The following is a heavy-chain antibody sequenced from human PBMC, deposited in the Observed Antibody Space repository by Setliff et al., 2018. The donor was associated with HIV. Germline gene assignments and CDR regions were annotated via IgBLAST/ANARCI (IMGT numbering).Heavy chain of an antibody. Sequence: PSETLSLTCTVSGGSMSSYYWSWIRQPPGKGLEWIGSIYYTGSTDYNPSLMSRVTISLDTPKNQFSLKLSSVTAADTAVYYCAREGLAVAGLNWFDPWGQGTLVTVSS. CDR1: GGSMSSYY. CDR2: IYYTGST. V-gene: IGHV4-59*01. D-gene: IGHD6-19*01. CDR3: AREGLAVAGLNWFDP. J-gene: IGHJ5*02.